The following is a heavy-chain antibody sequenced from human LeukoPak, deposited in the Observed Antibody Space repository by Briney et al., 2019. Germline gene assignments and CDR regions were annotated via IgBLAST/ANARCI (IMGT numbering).Heavy chain of an antibody. CDR1: GFSLSTSGMC. D-gene: IGHD3-22*01. V-gene: IGHV2-70*11. CDR3: ARVQYYYDSSGKKYYFDY. Sequence: SGPTLVNPTQTLTLTCTFYGFSLSTSGMCVSWIRQPPGKALEWLARIDWDDDKYYSTSLKTRLTISKDTSKNQVVLTMTNIDPVDTATYYCARVQYYYDSSGKKYYFDYWGQGTLVTVSS. CDR2: IDWDDDK. J-gene: IGHJ4*02.